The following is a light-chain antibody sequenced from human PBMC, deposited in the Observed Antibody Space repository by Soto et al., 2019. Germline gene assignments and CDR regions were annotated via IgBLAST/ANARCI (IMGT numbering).Light chain of an antibody. CDR3: QQYNSYPLT. CDR2: KAS. CDR1: QSISTW. J-gene: IGKJ4*01. Sequence: DIQMTQSPSTRSASVGDRGTITCRASQSISTWLAWYQQEPGKAPKLLIYKASSLQSGVPSRFSGSGSGTEFTLTISSLQPDDFATYYCQQYNSYPLTVGGGTKVEIK. V-gene: IGKV1-5*03.